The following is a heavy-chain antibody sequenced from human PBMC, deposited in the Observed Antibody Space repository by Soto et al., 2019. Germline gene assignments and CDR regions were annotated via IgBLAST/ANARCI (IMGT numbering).Heavy chain of an antibody. Sequence: PGGSLRLSCAASGFTFSSYGMHWARQAPGKGLEWVAVISYDGSNKYYADSVKGRFTISRDNSKNTLYLQMNSLRAEDTAVYYCAKDWARGITMIRDIWGQGTMVTVSS. D-gene: IGHD3-22*01. CDR2: ISYDGSNK. CDR1: GFTFSSYG. J-gene: IGHJ3*02. CDR3: AKDWARGITMIRDI. V-gene: IGHV3-30*18.